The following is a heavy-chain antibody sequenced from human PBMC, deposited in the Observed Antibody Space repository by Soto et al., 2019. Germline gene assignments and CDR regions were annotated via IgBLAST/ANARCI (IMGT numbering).Heavy chain of an antibody. CDR1: GYTFTSYD. CDR2: MNPNSGNT. V-gene: IGHV1-8*01. CDR3: ARGSSSVAYGPFSYYYYYMDV. D-gene: IGHD6-6*01. J-gene: IGHJ6*03. Sequence: ASVKVSCKASGYTFTSYDINWVRQATGQGLEWMGWMNPNSGNTGYAQKFQGRVTMTRNTSISTAYMELSSLRSEDTAVYYCARGSSSVAYGPFSYYYYYMDVWGKGTTVTVSS.